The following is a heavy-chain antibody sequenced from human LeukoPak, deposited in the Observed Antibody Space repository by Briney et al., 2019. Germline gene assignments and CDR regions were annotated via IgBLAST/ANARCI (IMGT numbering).Heavy chain of an antibody. CDR2: ISGSGSSI. CDR3: ARGRYSGTTYYFDY. CDR1: GFTFSNYA. Sequence: GGSLRLSCAASGFTFSNYAVNWIRQAPGKGLKWVSVISGSGSSIYYTDSVKGRFTISRDNAKNSLYLQMNSLRAEDTAMYYCARGRYSGTTYYFDYWGQGTLVTVSS. J-gene: IGHJ4*02. V-gene: IGHV3-21*04. D-gene: IGHD5-12*01.